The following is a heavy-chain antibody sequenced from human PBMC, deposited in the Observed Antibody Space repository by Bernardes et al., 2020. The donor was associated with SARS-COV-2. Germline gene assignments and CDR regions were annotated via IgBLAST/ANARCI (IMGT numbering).Heavy chain of an antibody. CDR3: ARDLTMVWGYYYGMDV. CDR2: ISAYNGNT. CDR1: GYTFTSYG. Sequence: ASVKVSCKASGYTFTSYGINWVRQAPGQGLEWMGWISAYNGNTNYAQKLQGRVTMTTDTSTTTAYMELRSLRSDDTAVYYCARDLTMVWGYYYGMDVWGQGTTVTVSS. V-gene: IGHV1-18*01. J-gene: IGHJ6*02. D-gene: IGHD3-10*01.